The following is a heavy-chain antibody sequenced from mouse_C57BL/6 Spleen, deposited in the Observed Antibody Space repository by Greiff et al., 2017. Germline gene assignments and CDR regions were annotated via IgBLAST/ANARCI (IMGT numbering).Heavy chain of an antibody. Sequence: QVQLQQPGAELVKPGASVKLSCKASGYTFTSYWMHWVKQRPGQGLEWIGMIHPNSGSTNYNEKFKSKATLTVDKSSSTAYMQLSSLTSEDSAVYYCARKGKLSAFDYWGQGTTLTVSS. V-gene: IGHV1-64*01. CDR3: ARKGKLSAFDY. D-gene: IGHD1-1*02. CDR2: IHPNSGST. CDR1: GYTFTSYW. J-gene: IGHJ2*01.